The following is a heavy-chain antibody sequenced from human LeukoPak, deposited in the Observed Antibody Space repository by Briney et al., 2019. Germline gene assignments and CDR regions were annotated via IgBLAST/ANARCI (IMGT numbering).Heavy chain of an antibody. Sequence: ASETLSLTCTVSGGSISSYYWSWIRQPPGKGLEWIGYIYYSGSTNYNPSLKSRVTISVDTSKNQFSLKLSSVTAADTAVYYCAQTKDWFDPWGQGTLVTVSS. CDR3: AQTKDWFDP. CDR1: GGSISSYY. J-gene: IGHJ5*02. V-gene: IGHV4-59*08. CDR2: IYYSGST.